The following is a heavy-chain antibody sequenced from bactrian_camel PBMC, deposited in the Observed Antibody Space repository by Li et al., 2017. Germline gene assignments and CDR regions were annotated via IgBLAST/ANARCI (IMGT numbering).Heavy chain of an antibody. V-gene: IGHV3S29*01. D-gene: IGHD3*01. Sequence: QVQLVESGGGSVLTGGSLRLACVASGFTVYSNYYMGWFRQAPGKKREAVANINPGGDVTEYADSVNGRFAISRDNDKKTLYLQMDNVKAEDTAMYYCAARRYNGERSFCQGPLTNEYDYYGQGTQVTVS. CDR3: AARRYNGERSFCQGPLTNEYDY. CDR2: INPGGDVT. J-gene: IGHJ4*01. CDR1: GFTVYSNYY.